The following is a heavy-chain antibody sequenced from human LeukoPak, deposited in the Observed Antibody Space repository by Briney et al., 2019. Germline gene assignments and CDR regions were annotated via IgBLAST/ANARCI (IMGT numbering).Heavy chain of an antibody. D-gene: IGHD3-16*01. V-gene: IGHV3-33*01. Sequence: PGRSLRLSCAASGFTFSSYGMHWVRQAPGKGLEWVAVIWYDGSNKYYADSVKGRFTISRDNSKNTLYLQMNSLRAEDTAVYYCARGTSATYYDYVWGSPVDYWGQGTLVTVSS. CDR3: ARGTSATYYDYVWGSPVDY. CDR2: IWYDGSNK. J-gene: IGHJ4*02. CDR1: GFTFSSYG.